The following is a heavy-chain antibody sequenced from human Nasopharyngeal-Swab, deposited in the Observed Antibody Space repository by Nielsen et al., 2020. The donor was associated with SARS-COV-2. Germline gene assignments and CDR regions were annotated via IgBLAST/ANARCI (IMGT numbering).Heavy chain of an antibody. CDR1: GGSFNEYY. D-gene: IGHD5-12*01. CDR3: ARSTWIPPYS. Sequence: SETLSLTCGVSGGSFNEYYWSWIRQSPDKGLEWIGEINHSDRTIYNPSLKSRLTISVDTSKSQFSLELRSVTATDTAVYYCARSTWIPPYSWGPGTLVTVSS. CDR2: INHSDRT. V-gene: IGHV4-34*01. J-gene: IGHJ4*02.